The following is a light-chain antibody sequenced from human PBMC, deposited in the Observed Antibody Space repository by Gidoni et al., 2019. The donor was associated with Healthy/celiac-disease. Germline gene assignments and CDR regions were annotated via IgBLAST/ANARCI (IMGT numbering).Light chain of an antibody. CDR3: QQYDNLPPMCS. CDR1: QDISNY. J-gene: IGKJ2*04. CDR2: DAS. V-gene: IGKV1-33*01. Sequence: DIQMTQSPSSLSASVGDRVTITCQASQDISNYLNWYQQKPGKAPKLLIYDASNLETGVPSRFSGSGSGTEFTFTISSLQPEDIATYYCQQYDNLPPMCSFXQXTKLXIK.